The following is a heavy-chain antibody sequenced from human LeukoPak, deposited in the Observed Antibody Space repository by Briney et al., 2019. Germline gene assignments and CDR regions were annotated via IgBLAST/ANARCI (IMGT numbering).Heavy chain of an antibody. CDR1: GFSISNHY. D-gene: IGHD3-16*01. J-gene: IGHJ2*01. Sequence: SETLCLTCTVSGFSISNHYWSWIRQPPGKGLEWIGYINYSGSTNYNPSLKSRVTISVDTSKNHLSLKLNSVTAADTAVYYCARDLRLGESTVVWYFDLWGRGTLVTVSS. V-gene: IGHV4-59*11. CDR2: INYSGST. CDR3: ARDLRLGESTVVWYFDL.